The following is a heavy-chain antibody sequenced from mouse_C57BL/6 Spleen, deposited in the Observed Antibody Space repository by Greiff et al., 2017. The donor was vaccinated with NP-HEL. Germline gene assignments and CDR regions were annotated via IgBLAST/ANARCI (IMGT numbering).Heavy chain of an antibody. V-gene: IGHV5-16*01. CDR1: GFTFSDYY. D-gene: IGHD1-1*01. CDR2: INYDGSST. Sequence: DVHLVESEGGLVQPGSSMKLSCTASGFTFSDYYMAWVRQVPEKGLEWVANINYDGSSTYYLDSLKSRFIISRDNAKNILYLQMSSLKSEDTATYYCARGYGSSFDYWGQGTTLTVSS. J-gene: IGHJ2*01. CDR3: ARGYGSSFDY.